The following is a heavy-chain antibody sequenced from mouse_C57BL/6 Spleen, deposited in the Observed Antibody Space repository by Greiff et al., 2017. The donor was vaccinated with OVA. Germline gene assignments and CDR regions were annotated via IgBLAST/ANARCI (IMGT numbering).Heavy chain of an antibody. CDR2: IYPGSGST. CDR1: GYTFTSYW. CDR3: ARRQREYAMDY. J-gene: IGHJ4*01. Sequence: QVQLQQSGAELVKPGASVKMSCKASGYTFTSYWITWVKQRPGQGLEWIGDIYPGSGSTNYNEKFKSKATLTVDTSSSTAYMQLSSLTSEDSAVYYCARRQREYAMDYWGQGTSVTVSS. V-gene: IGHV1-55*01.